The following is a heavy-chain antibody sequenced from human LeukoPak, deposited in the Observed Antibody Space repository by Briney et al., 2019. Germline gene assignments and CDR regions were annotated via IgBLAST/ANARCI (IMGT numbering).Heavy chain of an antibody. Sequence: PSETLSLTCNVSGGSISSGGYYWSWIRQHPGKGLEWIGYIYYSGSTYYNPSLKSRVTISVDTSKNQFSLKLSSVTAADTAVYYCARERYYYGGKTWFDPWGQGTLVTVSS. V-gene: IGHV4-31*03. CDR2: IYYSGST. CDR1: GGSISSGGYY. J-gene: IGHJ5*02. D-gene: IGHD4-23*01. CDR3: ARERYYYGGKTWFDP.